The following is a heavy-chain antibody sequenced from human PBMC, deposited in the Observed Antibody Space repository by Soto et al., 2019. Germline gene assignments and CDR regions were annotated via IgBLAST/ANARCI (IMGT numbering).Heavy chain of an antibody. CDR1: NDSMNNAGYY. V-gene: IGHV4-31*03. J-gene: IGHJ1*01. CDR3: ARSTVKVVCDF. D-gene: IGHD2-21*01. CDR2: VYHRGSK. Sequence: QVQLQESGPGLVKPSQTLSLSCTVSNDSMNNAGYYWNWIRHHPGKGLEWIGYVYHRGSKSYTPSLEGRAAISMDSSKKQFSLRLTSVTAADTAVYYCARSTVKVVCDFWGQGTLVTVSS.